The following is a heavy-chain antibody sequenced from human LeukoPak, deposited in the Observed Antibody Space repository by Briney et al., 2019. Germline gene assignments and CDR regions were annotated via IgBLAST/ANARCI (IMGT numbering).Heavy chain of an antibody. CDR3: VVTQKWLAFDY. CDR1: CGSISGRY. D-gene: IGHD6-19*01. J-gene: IGHJ4*02. Sequence: SPSETLSLTCTVSCGSISGRYCSWIRQPPGKGLEWIANWRYDGRPNSPPSLESRATISLDTSKNQFSLRLTSVTAADTAVYYCVVTQKWLAFDYWGQGILVTVSS. CDR2: WRYDGRP. V-gene: IGHV4-59*08.